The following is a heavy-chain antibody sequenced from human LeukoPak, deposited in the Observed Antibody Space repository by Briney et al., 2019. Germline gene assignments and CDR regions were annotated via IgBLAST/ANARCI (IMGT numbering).Heavy chain of an antibody. CDR2: IYPGDSDT. CDR1: GYNFDTFW. V-gene: IGHV5-51*01. Sequence: GESLKISCEASGYNFDTFWIGWVRQMPGKGLEWMGVIYPGDSDTRFSPSFQGQVTISVDKSLRTAYLQWNSLQASDTAIYYCALREGYWGRGTLVTVSS. J-gene: IGHJ4*02. CDR3: ALREGY.